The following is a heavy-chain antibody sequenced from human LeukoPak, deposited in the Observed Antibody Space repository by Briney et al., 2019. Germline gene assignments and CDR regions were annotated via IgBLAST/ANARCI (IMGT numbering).Heavy chain of an antibody. J-gene: IGHJ4*02. CDR1: GFTFSTYA. Sequence: GGSLRLSCAASGFTFSTYAMTWVRQAPGEGLEWVSAISGSGTYTYYADSVKGRFTISRGNSKNTLFLQMNSLRAEDTAVYYCAKVDERGYCSSTSCYGDYWGQGTLVTVSS. CDR3: AKVDERGYCSSTSCYGDY. V-gene: IGHV3-23*01. CDR2: ISGSGTYT. D-gene: IGHD2-2*01.